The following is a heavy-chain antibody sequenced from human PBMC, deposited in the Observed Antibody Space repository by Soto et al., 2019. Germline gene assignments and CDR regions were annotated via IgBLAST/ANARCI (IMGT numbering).Heavy chain of an antibody. Sequence: QVQLVQSGAEVKKPGSSVKVSCKASGGTFSSYAISWVRRAPGQGLEWMGGIIPIFGTANYAQKFQGRVTITADESTSTAYMELSSLRSEDTAVYYCARGPLSADSSGYYPLTSYYFDYWGQGTLVTVSS. V-gene: IGHV1-69*01. CDR1: GGTFSSYA. D-gene: IGHD3-22*01. CDR2: IIPIFGTA. J-gene: IGHJ4*02. CDR3: ARGPLSADSSGYYPLTSYYFDY.